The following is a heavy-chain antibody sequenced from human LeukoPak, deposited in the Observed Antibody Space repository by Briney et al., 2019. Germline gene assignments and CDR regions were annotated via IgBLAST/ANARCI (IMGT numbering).Heavy chain of an antibody. CDR3: ARDEPVVMATIMGNFDY. V-gene: IGHV1-69*04. D-gene: IGHD5-24*01. CDR2: IIPILGIA. Sequence: ASVKVSCKASGGTFSSYTISWVRQAPGQGLEWMGRIIPILGIANYAQKFQGRVTITADKSTSTAYMELSSLRSEDTAVYYCARDEPVVMATIMGNFDYWGQGTLVTVSS. J-gene: IGHJ4*02. CDR1: GGTFSSYT.